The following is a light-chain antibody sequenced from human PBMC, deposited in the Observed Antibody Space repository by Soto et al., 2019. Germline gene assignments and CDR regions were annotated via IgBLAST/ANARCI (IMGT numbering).Light chain of an antibody. Sequence: IVWTQSPGTLSLSTGERATLSCRASQSVSNNYLAWYQQKPGQAPRLLIYGASNRATGIPDRFSGSGSGTDFTLTISRLEPEDFAVYYCQQYGSSGTFGQGTKVDIK. CDR3: QQYGSSGT. J-gene: IGKJ1*01. V-gene: IGKV3-20*01. CDR1: QSVSNNY. CDR2: GAS.